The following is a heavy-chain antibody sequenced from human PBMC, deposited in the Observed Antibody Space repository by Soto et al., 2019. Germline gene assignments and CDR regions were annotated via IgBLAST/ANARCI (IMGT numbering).Heavy chain of an antibody. CDR3: TTDAEMVTHAFDI. CDR1: GFTFTNAW. Sequence: PGGSLRLSCAASGFTFTNAWMNWVRQAPGKGLEWVGRIKSKTDGGTTEYAQPMKGRFTISRDDSKNALYLEMNSLRNEDTAVYYCTTDAEMVTHAFDIWGQGTMVTVSS. D-gene: IGHD5-18*01. CDR2: IKSKTDGGTT. V-gene: IGHV3-15*07. J-gene: IGHJ3*02.